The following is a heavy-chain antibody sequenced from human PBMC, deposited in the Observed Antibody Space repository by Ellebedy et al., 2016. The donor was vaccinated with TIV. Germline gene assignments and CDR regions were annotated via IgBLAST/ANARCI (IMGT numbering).Heavy chain of an antibody. D-gene: IGHD6-19*01. Sequence: GESLKISCAASGFTFTSYVMTWVRQAPGKGLEWVSTISGSGSRTDYGDSVKGRFTISRDNSKNTLSLQMNSLRAEDTAVYYCAKGTQWLGRTCFDYWGQGTLVTVSS. CDR3: AKGTQWLGRTCFDY. CDR1: GFTFTSYV. CDR2: ISGSGSRT. J-gene: IGHJ4*02. V-gene: IGHV3-23*01.